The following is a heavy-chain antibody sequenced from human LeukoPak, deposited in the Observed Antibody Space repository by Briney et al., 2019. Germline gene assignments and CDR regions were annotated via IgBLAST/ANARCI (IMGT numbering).Heavy chain of an antibody. CDR2: ICSGGST. CDR1: GFTVSSNY. D-gene: IGHD3-10*01. Sequence: PGGSLRLSCAASGFTVSSNYMSWVRQAPGKGLEWVSVICSGGSTYYADSVKGRFTISRDNSKNTLYLQMNSLRAEDTAVYYCASPITMARGYAFDIWGQGTMVTVSS. CDR3: ASPITMARGYAFDI. V-gene: IGHV3-66*01. J-gene: IGHJ3*02.